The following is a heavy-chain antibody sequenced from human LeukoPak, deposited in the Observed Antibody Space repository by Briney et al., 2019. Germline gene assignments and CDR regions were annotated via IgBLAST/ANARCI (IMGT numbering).Heavy chain of an antibody. Sequence: ASVKVPCKASGYTFTSYYMHWVRQAPGQGLEWIGIINPSGGSTSYAQKFQGRVTMTRDMSTSTVYMELSSLRSEDTAVYYCARGGQVLYYYDSSGYIDAFDIWGQGTMVTVSS. J-gene: IGHJ3*02. CDR3: ARGGQVLYYYDSSGYIDAFDI. D-gene: IGHD3-22*01. V-gene: IGHV1-46*01. CDR2: INPSGGST. CDR1: GYTFTSYY.